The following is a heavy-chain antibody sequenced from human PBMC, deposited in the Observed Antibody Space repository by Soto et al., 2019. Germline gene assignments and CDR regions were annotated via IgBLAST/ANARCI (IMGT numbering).Heavy chain of an antibody. V-gene: IGHV5-51*01. J-gene: IGHJ5*01. CDR2: IYPADSDT. Sequence: PGGSLKISFRGSGYSFPNYLICWVRQLPVKGLEWLGIIYPADSDTRYSPSFQGHINISADKYLRNAYLSCTSLTPSDSAMYYCPRGNISGFPDSWGQGTLVTVSS. D-gene: IGHD6-25*01. CDR3: PRGNISGFPDS. CDR1: GYSFPNYL.